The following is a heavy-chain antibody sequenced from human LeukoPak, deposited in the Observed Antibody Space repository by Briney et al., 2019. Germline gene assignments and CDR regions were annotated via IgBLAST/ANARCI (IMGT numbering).Heavy chain of an antibody. CDR2: IHYSGSI. V-gene: IGHV4-39*07. D-gene: IGHD5-18*01. J-gene: IGHJ4*02. Sequence: SETLSLTCIASGGSISSNSYYWGWIRQPPGKGLEWIGSIHYSGSINYNPSLKSRFTISVDTSKNQFSLKLSSVTAAGRVVYYCASGRYIYGNAFDYWGQGTMVTVSS. CDR3: ASGRYIYGNAFDY. CDR1: GGSISSNSYY.